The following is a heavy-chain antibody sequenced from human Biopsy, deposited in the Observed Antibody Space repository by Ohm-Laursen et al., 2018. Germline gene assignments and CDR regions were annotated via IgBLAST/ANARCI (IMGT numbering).Heavy chain of an antibody. Sequence: GASVKVSCKASGYTFPSYGISWVRQAPGRGLEWLGWISTYNGNTNYAQKFRGRVTMTTDKPTSTAYVELRSLRSDDTAVYYCARTVDTVVVTPSDHWGQGTLVTVSS. CDR2: ISTYNGNT. CDR3: ARTVDTVVVTPSDH. V-gene: IGHV1-18*01. J-gene: IGHJ4*02. CDR1: GYTFPSYG. D-gene: IGHD5-18*01.